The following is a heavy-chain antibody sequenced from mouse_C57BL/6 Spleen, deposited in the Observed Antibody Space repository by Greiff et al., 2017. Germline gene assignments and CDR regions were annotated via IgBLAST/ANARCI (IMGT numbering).Heavy chain of an antibody. CDR2: IHPNSGST. J-gene: IGHJ3*01. Sequence: QVQLQQSGAELVKPGASVKLSCKASGYTFTSYWMHWVKQRPGQGLEWIGMIHPNSGSTNYNEKFKSKATLTVDKSSSTAYMQLSSLTSEDSAVYYCARREGYDYEAWFAYWGQGTLVTVSA. CDR3: ARREGYDYEAWFAY. V-gene: IGHV1-64*01. CDR1: GYTFTSYW. D-gene: IGHD2-4*01.